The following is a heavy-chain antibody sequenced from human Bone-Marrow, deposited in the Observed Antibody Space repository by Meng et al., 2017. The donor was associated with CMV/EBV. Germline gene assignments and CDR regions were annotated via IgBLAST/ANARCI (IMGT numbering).Heavy chain of an antibody. CDR3: ARGGGYCSGTSCYTDY. V-gene: IGHV4-34*01. J-gene: IGHJ4*02. CDR2: IDHSGST. Sequence: GSLRLSCAVYGGSFSGYYWTWIRQPPRKGLEWIGEIDHSGSTNYNPSLKSRVTISVDTSKSQFSLRLSSVTAADTAIYYCARGGGYCSGTSCYTDYWGQGRLVTVSS. CDR1: GGSFSGYY. D-gene: IGHD2-2*02.